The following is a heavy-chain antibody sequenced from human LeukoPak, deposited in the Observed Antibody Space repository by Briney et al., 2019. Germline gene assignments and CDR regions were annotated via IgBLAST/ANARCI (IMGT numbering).Heavy chain of an antibody. CDR3: AKDISTRDRSGPLDY. CDR1: GFIFDDYT. Sequence: QAGGSLRLSCEASGFIFDDYTMHWVRQAPGKALQWVSLISWDGESTYYADSVKGRFTISRDNSKNSLYLQMNSLRSEDTAFYYCAKDISTRDRSGPLDYWGQGTLVTVSS. V-gene: IGHV3-43*01. CDR2: ISWDGEST. J-gene: IGHJ4*02. D-gene: IGHD3-22*01.